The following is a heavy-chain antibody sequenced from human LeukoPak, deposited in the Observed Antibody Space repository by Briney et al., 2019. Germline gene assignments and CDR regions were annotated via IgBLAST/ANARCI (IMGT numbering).Heavy chain of an antibody. Sequence: ASVKVSCKASGYTFTSSGISWVRQAPGQGLEWMGWIRVYNGDTNYAQKLQGRVTMTTDTSTSTAYMELRSLRSDDTAVYYCATGYCSSTNCRIDYWGQGTLVSVSS. CDR2: IRVYNGDT. J-gene: IGHJ4*02. V-gene: IGHV1-18*01. D-gene: IGHD2-2*03. CDR3: ATGYCSSTNCRIDY. CDR1: GYTFTSSG.